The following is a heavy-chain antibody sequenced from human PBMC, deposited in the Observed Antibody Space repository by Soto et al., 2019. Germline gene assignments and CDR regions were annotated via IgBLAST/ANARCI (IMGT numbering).Heavy chain of an antibody. D-gene: IGHD3-22*01. V-gene: IGHV4-39*01. CDR3: ARGYYDSSGYYRG. CDR1: GGSISSSSYY. J-gene: IGHJ4*02. CDR2: IYHSGGT. Sequence: SETLSLTCSVSGGSISSSSYYWGWIRQAPGKGLEWIGSIYHSGGTYYNPSLKSRVTISVDTSKNQFSLNLTSVTAADTAVYYCARGYYDSSGYYRGWGQGTQVTVSS.